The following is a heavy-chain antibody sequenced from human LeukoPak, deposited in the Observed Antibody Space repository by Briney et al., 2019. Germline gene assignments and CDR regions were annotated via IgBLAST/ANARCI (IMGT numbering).Heavy chain of an antibody. V-gene: IGHV4-59*01. CDR3: ARGGYYGSGNDFRFDP. CDR1: GGSISSYY. J-gene: IGHJ5*02. Sequence: SETLSLTCTVSGGSISSYYWSWIRQSPGKGLECIGYIHYTGSTNYNPSLKSRVTISVETSKNQFSLKLKSVTAADTAVYYCARGGYYGSGNDFRFDPWGEGTLVTVSS. D-gene: IGHD3-10*01. CDR2: IHYTGST.